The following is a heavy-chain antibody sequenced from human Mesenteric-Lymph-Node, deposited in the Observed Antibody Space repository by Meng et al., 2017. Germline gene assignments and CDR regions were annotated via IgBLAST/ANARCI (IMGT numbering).Heavy chain of an antibody. V-gene: IGHV3-33*01. CDR3: ARDQIYSSGRDY. Sequence: GQRVGCGGGVVQPGRFLRLSCAASGFTFSSYGMHWVRQAPGKGLEWVAVIWYDRSNKYYADSVKGRFTISRDNSKNTLYLQMNSLRAEDTAVYYCARDQIYSSGRDYWGQGTLVT. D-gene: IGHD6-19*01. CDR2: IWYDRSNK. CDR1: GFTFSSYG. J-gene: IGHJ4*02.